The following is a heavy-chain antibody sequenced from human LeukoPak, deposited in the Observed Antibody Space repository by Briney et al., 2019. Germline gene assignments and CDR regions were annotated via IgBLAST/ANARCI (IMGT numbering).Heavy chain of an antibody. Sequence: PGGSLRLSCAASGFTFSNAWMSWVRQAPGKGLEWVSLITGYGSTTNYADSVKGRFTISRDNSKNSLYLQMNSLTTEDTAFYYCAKEGPIAVATYFDYWGQGTLVTVSS. CDR2: ITGYGSTT. CDR3: AKEGPIAVATYFDY. D-gene: IGHD6-19*01. CDR1: GFTFSNAW. V-gene: IGHV3-43*02. J-gene: IGHJ4*02.